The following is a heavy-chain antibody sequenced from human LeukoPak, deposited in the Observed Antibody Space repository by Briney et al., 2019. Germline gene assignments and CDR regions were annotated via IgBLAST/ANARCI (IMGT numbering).Heavy chain of an antibody. V-gene: IGHV3-74*03. CDR2: INSDGSST. D-gene: IGHD6-19*01. CDR3: TRGAIAVSVSTFDY. Sequence: PGGSLRLSCAASGFTFSSYWMHWVRQAPGKGLLWVSRINSDGSSTTYADSVKGRFTISRDNAKNTLYLQMNSLRAEDTAVYYCTRGAIAVSVSTFDYWGQGALVTVSS. J-gene: IGHJ4*02. CDR1: GFTFSSYW.